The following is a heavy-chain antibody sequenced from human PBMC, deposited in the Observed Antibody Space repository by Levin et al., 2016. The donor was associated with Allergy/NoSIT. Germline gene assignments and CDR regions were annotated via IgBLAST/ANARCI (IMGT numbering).Heavy chain of an antibody. CDR3: AKVVVPAAMYYFDY. Sequence: GGSLRLSCTVSGGSISSSSYYWSWVRQAPGKGLEWVSAISGSGGSTYYADSVKGRFTISRDNSKNTLYLQMNSLRAEDTAVYYCAKVVVPAAMYYFDYWGQGTLVTVSS. J-gene: IGHJ4*02. V-gene: IGHV3-23*01. CDR1: GGSISSSSYY. D-gene: IGHD2-2*01. CDR2: ISGSGGST.